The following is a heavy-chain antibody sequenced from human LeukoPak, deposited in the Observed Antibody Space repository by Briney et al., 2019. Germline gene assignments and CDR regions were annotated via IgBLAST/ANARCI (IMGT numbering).Heavy chain of an antibody. CDR1: GGSFSGYY. CDR2: INHSGST. D-gene: IGHD2-2*01. J-gene: IGHJ4*02. Sequence: SETLSLTCAVYGGSFSGYYWSWIRQPPGKGLEWIGEINHSGSTNYNPSLKSRGTISVDTSKNQFSLKLSSATAADTAVYYCARVLPAGMGIDYWGQGTLVTVSS. CDR3: ARVLPAGMGIDY. V-gene: IGHV4-34*01.